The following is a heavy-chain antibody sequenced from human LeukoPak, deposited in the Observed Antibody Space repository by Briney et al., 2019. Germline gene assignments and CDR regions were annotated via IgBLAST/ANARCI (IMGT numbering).Heavy chain of an antibody. V-gene: IGHV3-7*03. Sequence: GGSLRLSCAASEFTFSSYWMIWVRQAPGKGLEWVATIKLDGSEKYYVDSVKGRFTISRDNSKNTLYLQMSGLRAEDAAVYYCVKELVVVPAGSDAFDMWGQGTMVTVSS. CDR1: EFTFSSYW. CDR3: VKELVVVPAGSDAFDM. CDR2: IKLDGSEK. D-gene: IGHD2-2*01. J-gene: IGHJ3*02.